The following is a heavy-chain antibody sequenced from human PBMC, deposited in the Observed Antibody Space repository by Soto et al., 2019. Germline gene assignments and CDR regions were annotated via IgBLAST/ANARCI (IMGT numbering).Heavy chain of an antibody. CDR3: ARGPTDYYDNSANYFLDY. Sequence: QVPLVQSGAEVNKPGASVKVSCKASGYTFITYGVSWVRQAPGQGLDWLGWISTYNGNTRYAKRLQGRVTMTTDTTTNTAYMELRNLRSDDTAVYYCARGPTDYYDNSANYFLDYWGQGTLVTVSS. J-gene: IGHJ4*02. D-gene: IGHD3-22*01. CDR1: GYTFITYG. V-gene: IGHV1-18*01. CDR2: ISTYNGNT.